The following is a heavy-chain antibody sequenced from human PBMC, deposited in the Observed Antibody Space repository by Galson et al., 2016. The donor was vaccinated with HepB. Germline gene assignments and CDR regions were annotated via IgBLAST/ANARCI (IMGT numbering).Heavy chain of an antibody. D-gene: IGHD1-1*01. V-gene: IGHV3-23*01. Sequence: SLRLSCAASGFIFSNYALAWVRQAPGKGLEWVSAINDGGDDTYYADSLKGRFTITRDNPKNTLFLQMNSLRAEDTAVYYCARSLSNFLDYWGQGTLVTVSS. CDR2: INDGGDDT. J-gene: IGHJ4*02. CDR3: ARSLSNFLDY. CDR1: GFIFSNYA.